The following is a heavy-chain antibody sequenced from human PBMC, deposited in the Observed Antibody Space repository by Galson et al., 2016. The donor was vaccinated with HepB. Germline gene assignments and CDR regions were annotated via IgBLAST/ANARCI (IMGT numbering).Heavy chain of an antibody. CDR1: GYTFTSYD. Sequence: SVKVSCKASGYTFTSYDINWVRQAPGQGLEWVGRIIPILDIANYAQRFQGRVTITADKSTSTAYMELSSLRSEDTAVYYCARGLGSGWFGVLNYWGQGTLITVSS. CDR3: ARGLGSGWFGVLNY. J-gene: IGHJ4*02. CDR2: IIPILDIA. D-gene: IGHD6-19*01. V-gene: IGHV1-69*04.